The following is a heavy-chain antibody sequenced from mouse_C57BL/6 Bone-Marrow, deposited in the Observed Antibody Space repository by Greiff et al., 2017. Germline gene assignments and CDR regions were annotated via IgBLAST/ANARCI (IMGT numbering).Heavy chain of an antibody. Sequence: QVQLQQPGAELVMPGASVKLSCTASVYTFPRSWLHWVKQRPGPGLEWICELDPSPIYTTYNQKFKGKSPLTVDQSSSPAYMQLSSLTSEDSAVYYCARRGSTYFDYWGQGTTLTGSS. CDR2: LDPSPIYT. D-gene: IGHD1-1*01. CDR1: VYTFPRSW. J-gene: IGHJ2*01. V-gene: IGHV1-69*01. CDR3: ARRGSTYFDY.